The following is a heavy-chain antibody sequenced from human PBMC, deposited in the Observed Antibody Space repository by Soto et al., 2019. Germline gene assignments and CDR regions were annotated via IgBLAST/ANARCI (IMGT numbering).Heavy chain of an antibody. CDR2: ISSSSSTI. D-gene: IGHD4-17*01. CDR1: GFTFSSYS. J-gene: IGHJ2*01. CDR3: AREPYGDYGDWYFDL. V-gene: IGHV3-48*01. Sequence: EVQLVESGGGLVQPGGSLRLSCAASGFTFSSYSMNWVRQAPGKGLEWVSYISSSSSTIYYADSVKGRFTIARDNAENSLYLQRNSLRAEDTAVYYCAREPYGDYGDWYFDLWGRGTLVTVSS.